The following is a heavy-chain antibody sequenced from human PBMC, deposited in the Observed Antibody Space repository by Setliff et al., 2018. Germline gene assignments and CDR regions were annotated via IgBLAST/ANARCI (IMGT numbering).Heavy chain of an antibody. J-gene: IGHJ4*02. CDR2: IIPIIGEP. CDR1: GGTFNTYG. D-gene: IGHD3-10*01. V-gene: IGHV1-69*13. CDR3: AREALQRAGLYFFDI. Sequence: SVKVSCKASGGTFNTYGPSWVRQAPGQGLEWMGGIIPIIGEPNYAQKFQGRVTITADESTSTAYMELRSLKSEDTAVYYCAREALQRAGLYFFDIWGQGMLVTVSS.